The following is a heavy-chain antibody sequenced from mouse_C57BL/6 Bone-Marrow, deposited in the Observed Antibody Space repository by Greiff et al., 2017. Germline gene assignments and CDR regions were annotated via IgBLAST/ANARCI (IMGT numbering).Heavy chain of an antibody. Sequence: EVQLQQSGPELVKPGASVKISCRASGSPFPNYSMNWVKQSNGKSLEWIGDINPNNGGTSYNQKFKGKATLTVDKSSSTAYMELRSLTSEDSAVYYCARGLIYYYGSSYGYWGQGTTLTVSS. V-gene: IGHV1-26*01. D-gene: IGHD1-1*01. J-gene: IGHJ2*01. CDR2: INPNNGGT. CDR3: ARGLIYYYGSSYGY. CDR1: GSPFPNYS.